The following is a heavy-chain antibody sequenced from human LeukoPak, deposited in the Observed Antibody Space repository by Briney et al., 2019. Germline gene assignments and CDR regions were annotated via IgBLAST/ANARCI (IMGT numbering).Heavy chain of an antibody. CDR2: IYYSGST. CDR1: GGSISSYY. D-gene: IGHD1/OR15-1a*01. J-gene: IGHJ4*02. V-gene: IGHV4-59*08. Sequence: SETLSLTCTVSGGSISSYYWSWIRQPPGKGLEWIGYIYYSGSTNYNPSLKSRVTISVDTSKNQFSLKLSSVTAADTAVYYCVRQRGLEQGGRYFDYWGQGTLVTVSS. CDR3: VRQRGLEQGGRYFDY.